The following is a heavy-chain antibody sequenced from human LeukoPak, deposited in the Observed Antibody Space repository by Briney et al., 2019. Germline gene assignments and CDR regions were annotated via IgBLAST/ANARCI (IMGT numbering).Heavy chain of an antibody. CDR1: GFTFSSHA. D-gene: IGHD3-3*01. Sequence: GGSLRLSCEASGFTFSSHAMAWVRHAPGKGREWVSAIGGLGGSTYYADSVKGRFTISRDNSKNTVYLEMNSLRAEDTALYYCARDPGVVAFHYFDFWGQGILVTVSS. CDR3: ARDPGVVAFHYFDF. V-gene: IGHV3-23*01. CDR2: IGGLGGST. J-gene: IGHJ4*02.